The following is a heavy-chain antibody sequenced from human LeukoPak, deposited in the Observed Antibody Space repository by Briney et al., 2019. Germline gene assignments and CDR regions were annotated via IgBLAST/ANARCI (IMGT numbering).Heavy chain of an antibody. Sequence: PGRALRLSCAASGFTFSRYAMHWVRQAPGKGLDWLAVISYDGKVKKYSDSVKGGSTISRDNSTNTLYLQMNSLTAGDTAVYYCARDIVAGSPDYFDYWGQGTLVTVSS. V-gene: IGHV3-30*04. D-gene: IGHD6-19*01. CDR2: ISYDGKVK. J-gene: IGHJ4*02. CDR1: GFTFSRYA. CDR3: ARDIVAGSPDYFDY.